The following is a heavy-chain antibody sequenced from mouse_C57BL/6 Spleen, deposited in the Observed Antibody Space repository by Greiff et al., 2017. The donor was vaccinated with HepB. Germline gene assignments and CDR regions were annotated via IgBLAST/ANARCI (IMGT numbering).Heavy chain of an antibody. CDR2: IYPRDGST. CDR3: ARSLDYSNYDYYWYFDV. Sequence: QVQLKESGPELVKPGASVKLSCKASGYTFTSYDINWVKQRPGQGLEWIGWIYPRDGSTKYNEKFKGKATLTVDTSSSTAYMELHSLTSEDSAVYFCARSLDYSNYDYYWYFDVWGTGTTVTVSS. CDR1: GYTFTSYD. J-gene: IGHJ1*03. V-gene: IGHV1-85*01. D-gene: IGHD2-5*01.